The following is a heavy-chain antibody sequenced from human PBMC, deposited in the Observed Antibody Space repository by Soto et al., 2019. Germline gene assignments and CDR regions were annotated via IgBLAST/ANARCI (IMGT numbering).Heavy chain of an antibody. J-gene: IGHJ5*02. CDR1: GGSISSGGYY. CDR2: IYYSGST. Sequence: PSETLSLTCTVSGGSISSGGYYWSWIRQHPGKGLEWIGYIYYSGSTYYNPSLKSRVTISVDTSKNQFSLKLSSVTAADTAVYYCVRDGTKTLRDWFDPWGQGISVTVSS. CDR3: VRDGTKTLRDWFDP. V-gene: IGHV4-31*03. D-gene: IGHD1-1*01.